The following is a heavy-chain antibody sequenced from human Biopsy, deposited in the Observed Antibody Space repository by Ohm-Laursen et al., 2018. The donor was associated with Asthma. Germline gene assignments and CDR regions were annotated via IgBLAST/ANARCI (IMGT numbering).Heavy chain of an antibody. D-gene: IGHD2-21*01. CDR3: ARSFVLGIPDY. V-gene: IGHV1-46*01. CDR2: INPFGGSS. J-gene: IGHJ4*02. CDR1: GDSFSNYA. Sequence: ASVKVSCKASGDSFSNYAISWVRQAPGQGLEWMGMINPFGGSSNFAQKFQGRLTMTRDTSTRTVYMELSRLRSDDTAVYYCARSFVLGIPDYWGQGTLVTVSS.